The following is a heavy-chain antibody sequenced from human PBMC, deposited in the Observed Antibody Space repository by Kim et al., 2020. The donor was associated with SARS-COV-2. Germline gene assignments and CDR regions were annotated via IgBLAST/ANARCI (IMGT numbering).Heavy chain of an antibody. V-gene: IGHV3-48*02. CDR3: ARGWGCSGGTCYHDY. Sequence: GSLRLSCAASGFTFSSYSMNWVRQAPGKGLEWVSYISSSSSTIYYADSVKGRFTISRDNAKNSLYLQMNSLRDEDTAVYYCARGWGCSGGTCYHDYWGQGTLVTVSS. J-gene: IGHJ4*02. D-gene: IGHD2-15*01. CDR1: GFTFSSYS. CDR2: ISSSSSTI.